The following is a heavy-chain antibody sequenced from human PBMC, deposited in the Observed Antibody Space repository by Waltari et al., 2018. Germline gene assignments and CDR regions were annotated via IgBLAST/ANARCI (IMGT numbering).Heavy chain of an antibody. J-gene: IGHJ4*02. V-gene: IGHV1-3*01. Sequence: QVQLVQSGAEVKKPGASVKVSCKASGYTFTSYDMHWVRQAPGQRLEWMGWINAGNGNTKYSQKFQGRVTITRDTSASTAYMELSSLRSEDTAVYYCARDGSYRYYFDYWGQGTLVTVSS. CDR3: ARDGSYRYYFDY. D-gene: IGHD3-16*02. CDR2: INAGNGNT. CDR1: GYTFTSYD.